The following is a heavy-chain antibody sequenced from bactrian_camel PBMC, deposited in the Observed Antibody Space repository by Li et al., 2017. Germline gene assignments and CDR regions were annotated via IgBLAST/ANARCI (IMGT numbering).Heavy chain of an antibody. Sequence: HVQLVESGGGSVQAGGSLKLSCTVRGYSRSRYCLGWFRQSSGKEREGVAALSYSGATSYAESAKGRFTISRDNVENTLYLEMNTLKPDDTAMYYCAADPSDRTVCSWRSSWKFQGQGTQVTVS. CDR2: LSYSGAT. CDR1: GYSRSRYC. V-gene: IGHV3S53*01. J-gene: IGHJ4*01. D-gene: IGHD6*01.